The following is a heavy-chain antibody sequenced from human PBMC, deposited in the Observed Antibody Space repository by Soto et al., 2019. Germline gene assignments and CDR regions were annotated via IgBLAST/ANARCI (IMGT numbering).Heavy chain of an antibody. CDR2: IRSRPNSYAT. CDR1: GFTFSGSA. CDR3: TRRVGDTRNAFDI. V-gene: IGHV3-73*01. D-gene: IGHD1-26*01. Sequence: EVPLVESGGGLVQPGGSLKVSCAASGFTFSGSAIHWVRQASGKGLEWVGRIRSRPNSYATAYAASVKGRFTISRDDSKNTAYLQMNSLKTEDTAVYYCTRRVGDTRNAFDIWGQGTMVTVSS. J-gene: IGHJ3*02.